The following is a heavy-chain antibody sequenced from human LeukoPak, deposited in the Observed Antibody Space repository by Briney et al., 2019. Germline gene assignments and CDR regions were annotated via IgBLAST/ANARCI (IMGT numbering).Heavy chain of an antibody. CDR1: GFTFDNYG. CDR3: VRDREDYYGSGSYGY. Sequence: KTGGSLRLSCAASGFTFDNYGMSWVRQVPGKGLEWVSSISGSTSYIYYADPVKGRFTISRDNAKNSLYLQMNSLRAEDTAVYYCVRDREDYYGSGSYGYWGQGTLVTISS. CDR2: ISGSTSYI. D-gene: IGHD3-10*01. V-gene: IGHV3-21*01. J-gene: IGHJ4*02.